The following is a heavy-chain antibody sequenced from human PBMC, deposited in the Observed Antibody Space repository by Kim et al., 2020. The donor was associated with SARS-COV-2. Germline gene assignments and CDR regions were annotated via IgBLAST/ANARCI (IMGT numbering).Heavy chain of an antibody. CDR1: GGSISSSSYY. Sequence: SETLSLTCTVSGGSISSSSYYWGWIRQPPGKGLEWIGSIYYSGSTYYNPSLKSRVTISVDTSKNQFSLKLSSVSAADTAVYYCAILEVTLFGVIAMDVWGQGTTVTVSS. CDR3: AILEVTLFGVIAMDV. J-gene: IGHJ6*02. D-gene: IGHD3-3*01. V-gene: IGHV4-39*01. CDR2: IYYSGST.